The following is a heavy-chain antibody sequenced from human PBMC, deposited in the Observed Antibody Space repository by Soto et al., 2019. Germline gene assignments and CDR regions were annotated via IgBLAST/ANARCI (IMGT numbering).Heavy chain of an antibody. D-gene: IGHD3-22*01. J-gene: IGHJ4*02. CDR2: ISAYNGNT. CDR1: GYTFTNYG. V-gene: IGHV1-18*01. CDR3: ARYSASGYYTLGY. Sequence: QVQVVQSGAEVKKPGASVKVSCKASGYTFTNYGISWVRQAPGQGQGLEWMGWISAYNGNTKYAQKFQDRVTMTIDTSTSTAYMELRSLRSDDTAVYYSARYSASGYYTLGYWGQGTLVTVSS.